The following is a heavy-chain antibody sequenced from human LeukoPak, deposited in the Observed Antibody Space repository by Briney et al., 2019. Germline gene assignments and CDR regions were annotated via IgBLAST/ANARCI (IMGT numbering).Heavy chain of an antibody. CDR3: ARDGRGVIINGGAFDI. D-gene: IGHD3-10*01. CDR2: IYYSGST. Sequence: SETLSLTCTVSGGSISSGGYYWSWIRQHPGKGLEWIGYIYYSGSTYYNPSLKSRVTISVDTSKNQFSLKLNSVTAADTAVYYCARDGRGVIINGGAFDIWGQGTMVTVSS. CDR1: GGSISSGGYY. V-gene: IGHV4-31*03. J-gene: IGHJ3*02.